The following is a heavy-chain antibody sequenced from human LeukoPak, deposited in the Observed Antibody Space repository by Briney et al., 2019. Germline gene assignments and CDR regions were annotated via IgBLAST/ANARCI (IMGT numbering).Heavy chain of an antibody. CDR3: TREDYYYSSGY. CDR1: GFTFSDYY. V-gene: IGHV3-11*04. D-gene: IGHD3-10*01. CDR2: ISGDGTTI. J-gene: IGHJ4*02. Sequence: KPGGSLRLSCAASGFTFSDYYMRSVRQAPGKGLEWVSYISGDGTTIHYADSVRGRFTVSRDNAKNSLFLQMNSLRDGDTAMYYCTREDYYYSSGYWGQGTLVTVSS.